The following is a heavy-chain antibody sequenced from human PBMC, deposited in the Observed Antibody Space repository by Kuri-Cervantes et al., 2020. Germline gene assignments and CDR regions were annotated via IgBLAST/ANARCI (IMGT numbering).Heavy chain of an antibody. CDR3: ARVRDILTGPLRY. Sequence: SVKVSCKASGYTFTGYYMHWVRQAPGQGLEWMGGIIPIFGTANYAQKFQGRVTITADESTSTAYMELSSLRSEDTAVYYCARVRDILTGPLRYWGQGTLVTVSS. CDR1: GYTFTGYY. D-gene: IGHD3-9*01. V-gene: IGHV1-69*13. CDR2: IIPIFGTA. J-gene: IGHJ4*02.